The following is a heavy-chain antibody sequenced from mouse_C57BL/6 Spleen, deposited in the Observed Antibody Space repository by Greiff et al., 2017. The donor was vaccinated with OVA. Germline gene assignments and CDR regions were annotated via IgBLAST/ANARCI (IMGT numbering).Heavy chain of an antibody. D-gene: IGHD1-1*01. CDR1: GFTFSNYW. CDR3: TPFITTVGAYWYFDV. J-gene: IGHJ1*03. V-gene: IGHV6-3*01. Sequence: EVHLVESGGGLVQPGGSMKLSCVASGFTFSNYWMNWVRQSPEKGLEWVAQIRLKSDNYATHYAESVKGRFTISRDDSKSSVYLQMNNLRAEDTGIYYCTPFITTVGAYWYFDVWGTGTTVTVSS. CDR2: IRLKSDNYAT.